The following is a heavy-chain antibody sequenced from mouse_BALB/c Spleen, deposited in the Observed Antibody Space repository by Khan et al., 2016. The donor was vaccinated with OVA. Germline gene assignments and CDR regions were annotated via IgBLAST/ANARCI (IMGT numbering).Heavy chain of an antibody. CDR2: ISDGGSYN. CDR1: GFTFSDYY. V-gene: IGHV5-4*02. D-gene: IGHD2-13*01. J-gene: IGHJ3*01. Sequence: EVELVESGGGLVKPGGSLKLSCAASGFTFSDYYMYWVRQTPEKRLEWVATISDGGSYNYYTDSVKGRFTMSRGDAKNNLYLQMSSLKSEDTAMYYCARGYYGDPFAYWGQGTLVTVSA. CDR3: ARGYYGDPFAY.